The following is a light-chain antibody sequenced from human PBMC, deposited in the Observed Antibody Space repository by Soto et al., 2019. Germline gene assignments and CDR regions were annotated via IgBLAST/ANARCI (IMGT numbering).Light chain of an antibody. J-gene: IGKJ5*01. V-gene: IGKV3-20*01. CDR3: QQYGSSPFIT. Sequence: EIVLTQSPDTLSLSPGERATLSCRAVQSVTSNYFAWYQQKPGQAPRLLIYGASSRAAGIPDRFSGSGSGTDFTLTISRLEPEDFAVYYCQQYGSSPFITFGQGTRLEIK. CDR2: GAS. CDR1: QSVTSNY.